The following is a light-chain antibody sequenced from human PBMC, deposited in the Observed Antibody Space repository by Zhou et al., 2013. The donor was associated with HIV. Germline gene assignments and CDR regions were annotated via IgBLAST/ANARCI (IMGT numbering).Light chain of an antibody. J-gene: IGKJ2*01. Sequence: EIVLTQSPGTLSLSPGERATLSCRASQSVRSRFLAWYQHKPGQAPSLLIYDTSTRATGVPARFSGSGSGRDFTLTISGLQSEDFALYYCQQYDTWPSFGQGTKLQIK. CDR1: QSVRSRF. CDR2: DTS. V-gene: IGKV3-15*01. CDR3: QQYDTWPS.